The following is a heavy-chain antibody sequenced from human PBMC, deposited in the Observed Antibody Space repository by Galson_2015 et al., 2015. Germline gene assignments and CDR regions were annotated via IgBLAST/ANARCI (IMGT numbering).Heavy chain of an antibody. CDR1: GFTFNSYS. CDR3: AREKYSSSSVPFDY. D-gene: IGHD6-6*01. V-gene: IGHV3-21*01. CDR2: ISSTSNYM. Sequence: SLRLSCAASGFTFNSYSMNWVRQAPGKGLEWVSSISSTSNYMYYADSVRGRFTISRDNAKNSLYLQMNSLRAEDTTVYYCAREKYSSSSVPFDYWGQGTLVTVSS. J-gene: IGHJ4*02.